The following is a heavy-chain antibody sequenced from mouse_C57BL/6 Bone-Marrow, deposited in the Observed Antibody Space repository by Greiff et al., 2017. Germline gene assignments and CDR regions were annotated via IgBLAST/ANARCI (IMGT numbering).Heavy chain of an antibody. D-gene: IGHD2-5*01. V-gene: IGHV1-81*01. CDR2: IYPRSGNT. CDR1: GYTFPSYG. Sequence: VQLQQSGAELARPGASVKLSCKASGYTFPSYGISWVKQRTGQGLEWIGEIYPRSGNTYYNEKFKGKATLTADKSSSTAYMELRSLTSEDSAVDFCASRSNVYYFDYWGQGTTLTVSS. CDR3: ASRSNVYYFDY. J-gene: IGHJ2*01.